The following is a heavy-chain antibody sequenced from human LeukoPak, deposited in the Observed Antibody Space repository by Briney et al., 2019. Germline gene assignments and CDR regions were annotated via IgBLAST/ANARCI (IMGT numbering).Heavy chain of an antibody. J-gene: IGHJ3*02. Sequence: SETLSLTCTVSGDSINSYYWDWIRQPAGKGLEWIGRIYTNGNTNYNPSLKSRVTMSKDMSRNQFSLTLTSLTAADTAVYYCASVKTYGSDAYDMWGQGTMVTVSS. CDR2: IYTNGNT. CDR1: GDSINSYY. CDR3: ASVKTYGSDAYDM. D-gene: IGHD3-10*01. V-gene: IGHV4-4*07.